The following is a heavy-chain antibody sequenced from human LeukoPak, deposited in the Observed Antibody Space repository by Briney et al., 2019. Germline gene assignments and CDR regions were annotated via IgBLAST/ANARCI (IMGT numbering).Heavy chain of an antibody. CDR3: ASARPYYDILTGYYN. J-gene: IGHJ4*02. D-gene: IGHD3-9*01. CDR2: IIPIFGTA. Sequence: SVKVSCKASGGTFSSYAISWVRQTPGQGLEWMGGIIPIFGTANYAQKFQGRVTITADESTSTAYMELSSLRSEDTAVYYCASARPYYDILTGYYNWGQGTLVTVSS. CDR1: GGTFSSYA. V-gene: IGHV1-69*13.